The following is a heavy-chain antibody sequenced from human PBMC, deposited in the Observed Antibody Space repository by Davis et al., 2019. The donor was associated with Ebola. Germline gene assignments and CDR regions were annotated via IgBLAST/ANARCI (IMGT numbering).Heavy chain of an antibody. D-gene: IGHD6-19*01. Sequence: PGGSLRLSCAASGFTFSSYGMHWVRQAPGKGLEWVAVISYDGSNKYYADSVKGRFTISRDNSKNTLYLQMNSLRAEDTAVYYCAKEGAVAAFSLNYYFDYWGQGTLVTVSS. CDR3: AKEGAVAAFSLNYYFDY. CDR1: GFTFSSYG. J-gene: IGHJ4*02. CDR2: ISYDGSNK. V-gene: IGHV3-30*18.